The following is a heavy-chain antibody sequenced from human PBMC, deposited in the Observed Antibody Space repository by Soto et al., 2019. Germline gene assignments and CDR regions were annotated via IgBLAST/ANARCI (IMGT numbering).Heavy chain of an antibody. Sequence: SETLSLTCTVSGGSISSYYWSWIRQPPGKGLEWIGYIYYSGSTNYNPSLKSRVTISVDTSKNQFSLKLSSVTAADTAVYYCATRSRYYYGSGSYLGYYYGMDVWGQGTTVTVSS. D-gene: IGHD3-10*01. J-gene: IGHJ6*02. V-gene: IGHV4-59*01. CDR1: GGSISSYY. CDR2: IYYSGST. CDR3: ATRSRYYYGSGSYLGYYYGMDV.